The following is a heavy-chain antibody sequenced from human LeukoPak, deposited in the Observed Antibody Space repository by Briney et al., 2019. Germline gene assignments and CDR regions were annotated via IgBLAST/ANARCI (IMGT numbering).Heavy chain of an antibody. CDR3: ARGHTQIGGKRTVFGY. CDR2: MNPNSGNT. J-gene: IGHJ4*02. CDR1: GYTFTSYD. V-gene: IGHV1-8*01. Sequence: ASVKVSCKASGYTFTSYDINWVRQATGQGLEWMGWMNPNSGNTGYAQKFQGRVTMTSNTSISTAYMELSSLRSEDTAVYYCARGHTQIGGKRTVFGYWGQGTLVTVSS. D-gene: IGHD2-15*01.